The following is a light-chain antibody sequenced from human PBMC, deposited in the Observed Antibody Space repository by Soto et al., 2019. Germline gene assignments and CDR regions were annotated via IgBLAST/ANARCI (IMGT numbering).Light chain of an antibody. V-gene: IGKV4-1*01. CDR1: QSVLYSSNNKNY. CDR2: WAS. CDR3: QQYYRPWT. J-gene: IGKJ1*01. Sequence: DIVMTQSPDSLAVSLGERATINFKSSQSVLYSSNNKNYLAWYQQKPGQPPKLLIYWASTRESGVPDRFSGSGSGTDFTLTISILQAEDVAVYYCQQYYRPWTFGQGTKVEIK.